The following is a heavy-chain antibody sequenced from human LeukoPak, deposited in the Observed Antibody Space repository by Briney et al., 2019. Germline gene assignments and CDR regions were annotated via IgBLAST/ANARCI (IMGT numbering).Heavy chain of an antibody. CDR2: ISYDGSNK. D-gene: IGHD6-19*01. V-gene: IGHV3-30*03. J-gene: IGHJ3*02. CDR1: GFTFSNYG. Sequence: GGSLRLSCAASGFTFSNYGLHWVRQAPGKGLEWVAVISYDGSNKYYADSVKGRFTISRDNAKNSLYLQMNSLRAEDTAVYYCARDREQWLPQGAFDIWGQGTMVTVSS. CDR3: ARDREQWLPQGAFDI.